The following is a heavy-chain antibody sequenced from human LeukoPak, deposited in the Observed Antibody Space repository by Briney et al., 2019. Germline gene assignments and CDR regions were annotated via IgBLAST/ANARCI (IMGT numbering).Heavy chain of an antibody. CDR1: GDSVSNDTAA. J-gene: IGHJ6*02. CDR3: ARLRRYIKQATSGMDV. V-gene: IGHV6-1*01. CDR2: TYYRSKWYY. D-gene: IGHD5-18*01. Sequence: SQTLSLTCAISGDSVSNDTAAWSWIRQSPSRGLEWLGRTYYRSKWYYDYAISVKSRMTIDLETSKNRFSLHLNSVTPDDTAVYYCARLRRYIKQATSGMDVWGQGITVTVSS.